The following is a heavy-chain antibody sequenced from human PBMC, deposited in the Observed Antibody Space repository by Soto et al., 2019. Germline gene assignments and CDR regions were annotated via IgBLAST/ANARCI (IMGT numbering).Heavy chain of an antibody. CDR2: IKEDGSES. Sequence: EVQLVESGGDLVQPGGSLRLSCAASGFTFSTHWMSWVRQAPGKGLEWVANIKEDGSESYYADSVKGRFTISRDNAKNSLYLQMYGLRVEDTALYYCAKDVRWGQGTLVTVSS. CDR3: AKDVR. CDR1: GFTFSTHW. V-gene: IGHV3-7*05. J-gene: IGHJ4*02.